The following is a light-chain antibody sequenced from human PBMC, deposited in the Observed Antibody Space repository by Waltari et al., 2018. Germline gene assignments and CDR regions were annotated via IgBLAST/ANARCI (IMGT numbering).Light chain of an antibody. Sequence: DIVMTQTPLSLPVTPGEPASISCRSSQSLLHSTGNTYLHWYLQKPGQSPRLLLYKVTNRESGVPDRFSGSGSGTDFTLKISRVEPEDVGFYYCLQSTKDPWTFGQGTKVEIK. CDR3: LQSTKDPWT. CDR2: KVT. J-gene: IGKJ1*01. CDR1: QSLLHSTGNTY. V-gene: IGKV2D-29*02.